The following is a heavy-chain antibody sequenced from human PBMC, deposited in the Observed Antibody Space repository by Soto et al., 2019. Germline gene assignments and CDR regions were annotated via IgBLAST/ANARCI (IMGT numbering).Heavy chain of an antibody. CDR2: ISYDGSNK. CDR1: GFTFSSYG. V-gene: IGHV3-30*18. CDR3: AKDGGDSSGWTFDY. D-gene: IGHD6-19*01. J-gene: IGHJ4*02. Sequence: QIGGSLRLSCAASGFTFSSYGMHWVRQAPGKGLEWVAVISYDGSNKYYADSVKGRFTISRDNSKNTLYLQMNSLRAEDTAVYYCAKDGGDSSGWTFDYWGQGTLVTVSS.